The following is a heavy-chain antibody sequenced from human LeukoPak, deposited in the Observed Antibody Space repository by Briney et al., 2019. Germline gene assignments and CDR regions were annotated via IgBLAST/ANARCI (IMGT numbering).Heavy chain of an antibody. J-gene: IGHJ4*02. V-gene: IGHV4-59*01. CDR3: AAHLGGDYVFDY. Sequence: SETLSLTCTVSGGSISSYYWSWIRQPPGKGLEWIGYIYYSGSTNYNPSLKSRVTISVDTSKNQFSLKLSSVTAADTAVYYCAAHLGGDYVFDYWGQGTLVAVSS. CDR1: GGSISSYY. D-gene: IGHD4-17*01. CDR2: IYYSGST.